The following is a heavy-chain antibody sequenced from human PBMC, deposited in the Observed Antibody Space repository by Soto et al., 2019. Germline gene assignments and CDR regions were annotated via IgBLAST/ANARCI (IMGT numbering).Heavy chain of an antibody. CDR1: GGSISSGGYF. V-gene: IGHV4-31*03. Sequence: QVQLQESGPGLVKPSQTLSLTCSVSGGSISSGGYFWSWIRQHPGTGLEWIGYIYSSGRTYYNPSLRSRITLSTDASKTQFSLELSSVTAADTAVYYCARAYSTSTRAFDYWGQGTLVTVSS. J-gene: IGHJ4*02. CDR2: IYSSGRT. CDR3: ARAYSTSTRAFDY. D-gene: IGHD6-6*01.